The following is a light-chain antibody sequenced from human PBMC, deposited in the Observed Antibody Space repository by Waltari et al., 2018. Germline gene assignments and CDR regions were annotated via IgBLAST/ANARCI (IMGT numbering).Light chain of an antibody. CDR2: AAS. V-gene: IGKV3-11*01. CDR1: QSVYNF. J-gene: IGKJ4*01. Sequence: ELVLTQSPATLSLSPGQRATLPCRASQSVYNFLAWYQQKPGQAPRLLICAASQRATGIPAGFSGSGSGTDFTLTSSSLEPEAVAVYYCQQRANWPPVTFGGATKVEIK. CDR3: QQRANWPPVT.